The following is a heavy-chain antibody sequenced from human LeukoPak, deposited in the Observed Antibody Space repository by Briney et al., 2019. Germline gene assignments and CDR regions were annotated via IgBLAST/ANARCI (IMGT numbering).Heavy chain of an antibody. Sequence: ASVKVSCKASGYTFTSYGTSWVRQAPGQGLEWMGWISAYNGNTNYAQKLQGRVTMTTDTSTSTAYMELRSLRSDDTAVYYCARGGYYDSSGYYNYYYYYGMDVWGQGTTVTVSS. D-gene: IGHD3-22*01. CDR3: ARGGYYDSSGYYNYYYYYGMDV. CDR1: GYTFTSYG. CDR2: ISAYNGNT. V-gene: IGHV1-18*01. J-gene: IGHJ6*02.